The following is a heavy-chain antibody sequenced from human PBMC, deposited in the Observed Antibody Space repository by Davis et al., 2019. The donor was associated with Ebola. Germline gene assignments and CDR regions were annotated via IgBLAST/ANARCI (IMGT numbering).Heavy chain of an antibody. CDR3: ARLDCTSTSCYTGNYYYYYGVDV. CDR1: GYTFTSYD. V-gene: IGHV1-8*01. CDR2: MNPNSGNT. D-gene: IGHD2-2*02. J-gene: IGHJ6*02. Sequence: ASVKVSCKASGYTFTSYDINWVRQATGQGLEWMGWMNPNSGNTGYAQKFQGRVTMTRNTSISTAYMELNSLRAEDTAVYYCARLDCTSTSCYTGNYYYYYGVDVWGQGTTVTASS.